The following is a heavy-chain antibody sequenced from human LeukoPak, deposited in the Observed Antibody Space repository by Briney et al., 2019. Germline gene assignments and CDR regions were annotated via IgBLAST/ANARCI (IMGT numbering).Heavy chain of an antibody. D-gene: IGHD6-13*01. CDR1: GFTFSDSA. CDR2: IRGKVNSYTT. V-gene: IGHV3-73*01. Sequence: GSLRLSCAGSGFTFSDSAVHWVRQASGKGLEWVGRIRGKVNSYTTAYAASVKDRFTVSRDDSKNTAYLEMNSLRAEDTAVYYCAREPPPIAAAGKGDYWGQGTLVTVSS. CDR3: AREPPPIAAAGKGDY. J-gene: IGHJ4*02.